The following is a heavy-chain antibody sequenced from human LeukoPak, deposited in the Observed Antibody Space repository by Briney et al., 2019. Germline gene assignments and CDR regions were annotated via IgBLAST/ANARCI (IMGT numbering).Heavy chain of an antibody. CDR3: ARDSCSDYPCWYFDL. CDR2: ISSSGSTI. V-gene: IGHV3-11*01. CDR1: GFTFSDYY. J-gene: IGHJ2*01. D-gene: IGHD4-17*01. Sequence: PGGSLRLSCAASGFTFSDYYMSWIRQAPGKGLEWVSYISSSGSTIYYADSVKGRFTISRDNAKNSLYLQMNSLRAEDTAVYYCARDSCSDYPCWYFDLWGRGTLVTVSS.